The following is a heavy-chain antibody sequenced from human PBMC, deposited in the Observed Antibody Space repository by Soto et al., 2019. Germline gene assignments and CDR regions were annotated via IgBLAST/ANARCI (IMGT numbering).Heavy chain of an antibody. CDR1: GFTFSSYA. CDR3: AKARYYYYYGMDV. V-gene: IGHV3-23*01. J-gene: IGHJ6*02. Sequence: PGGSLRLSCAASGFTFSSYAISWVRQAPGKGLEWVSAISGSGGSTYYADSVKGRFTISRDNSKNTLYLQMNSLRAEDTAVYYCAKARYYYYYGMDVWGQGTTVTVSS. CDR2: ISGSGGST.